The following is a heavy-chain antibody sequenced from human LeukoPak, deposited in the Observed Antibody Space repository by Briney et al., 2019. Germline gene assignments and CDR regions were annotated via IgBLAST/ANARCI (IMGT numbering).Heavy chain of an antibody. CDR2: ISGSGGST. CDR3: VKGNIYYYYYYMDV. V-gene: IGHV3-23*01. CDR1: GFTFSSYA. Sequence: SGGSLRLSCAASGFTFSSYAMSWVRQAPGKGLEWVSAISGSGGSTYYADSVKGRFTISRDNSKNTLYLQMNSLRAEDTAVYYCVKGNIYYYYYYMDVWGKGTTVTVSS. J-gene: IGHJ6*03. D-gene: IGHD1/OR15-1a*01.